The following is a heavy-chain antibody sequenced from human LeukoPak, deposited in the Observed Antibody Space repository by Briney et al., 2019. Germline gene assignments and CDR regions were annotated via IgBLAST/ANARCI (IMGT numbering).Heavy chain of an antibody. J-gene: IGHJ4*02. Sequence: PGGSLRLSCAASGFTFNNYAMSWVRQAPGKGLDWVSAISGSGGSTYYADPLKGRFTISRDNSKNTLYLQTNSLRAEDTALYYCAKDGIGGIYYDSSGYFDYWGQGTLVTVSS. D-gene: IGHD3-22*01. CDR3: AKDGIGGIYYDSSGYFDY. V-gene: IGHV3-23*01. CDR2: ISGSGGST. CDR1: GFTFNNYA.